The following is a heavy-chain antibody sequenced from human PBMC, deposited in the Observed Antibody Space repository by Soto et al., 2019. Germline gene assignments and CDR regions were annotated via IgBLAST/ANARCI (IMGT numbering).Heavy chain of an antibody. Sequence: QVQLQESGPGLVKPSETLSLTCTISGVSISTYYWSWIRQTPGKGLEWIGYIYYNGITNYNPSLKNRVAMSIYTSKNQFSLMLTSLTVADTAVYYSARVTLPSTLFGVGRDWYFELWGRGTLVTVSS. J-gene: IGHJ2*01. D-gene: IGHD3-3*01. V-gene: IGHV4-59*01. CDR1: GVSISTYY. CDR2: IYYNGIT. CDR3: ARVTLPSTLFGVGRDWYFEL.